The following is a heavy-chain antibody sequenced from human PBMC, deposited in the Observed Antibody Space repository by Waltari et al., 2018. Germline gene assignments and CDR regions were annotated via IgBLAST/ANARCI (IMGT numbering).Heavy chain of an antibody. Sequence: EVQLVESGGGLVQPGGSLRLSCAASGFTCSSYEMNWVRQAPGKGLEWVSYISSRVSTMYYADSVKGRFTISRDNAKNSLCLQMNSLRAEDTAVYYCARGGYSYYGMDVWGQGTTVTVSS. D-gene: IGHD5-18*01. CDR2: ISSRVSTM. CDR3: ARGGYSYYGMDV. J-gene: IGHJ6*02. V-gene: IGHV3-48*03. CDR1: GFTCSSYE.